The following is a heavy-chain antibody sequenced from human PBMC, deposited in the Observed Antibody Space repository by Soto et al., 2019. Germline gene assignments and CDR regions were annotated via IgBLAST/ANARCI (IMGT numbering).Heavy chain of an antibody. V-gene: IGHV1-3*01. CDR3: ARVEPRGSSFDY. CDR1: GYTFTSYA. D-gene: IGHD1-26*01. CDR2: INAGNGNT. J-gene: IGHJ4*03. Sequence: ASVKVSCKASGYTFTSYAMHWVRQAPGQRLEWMGWINAGNGNTKYSQKFQGRVTITRDTSASTAYMELSSLRSEDTAVYYCARVEPRGSSFDYWGQGTTVTVSS.